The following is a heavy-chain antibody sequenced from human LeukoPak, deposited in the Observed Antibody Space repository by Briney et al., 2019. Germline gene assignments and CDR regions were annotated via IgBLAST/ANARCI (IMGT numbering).Heavy chain of an antibody. V-gene: IGHV4-39*01. Sequence: PSETLSLTCTVSGGSISSSNYYWGWIRQPPGKGLEWIANIYYSGSTYYNPSLKSRLTISVDTSKNQFSLKLSSVTAADTAVYYCARLLGTHINYFDPWGQGTLVTVSS. CDR3: ARLLGTHINYFDP. CDR1: GGSISSSNYY. CDR2: IYYSGST. J-gene: IGHJ5*02. D-gene: IGHD2-21*01.